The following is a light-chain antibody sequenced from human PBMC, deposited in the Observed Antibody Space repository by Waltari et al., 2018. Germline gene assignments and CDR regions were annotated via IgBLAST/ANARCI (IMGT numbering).Light chain of an antibody. CDR2: DVS. CDR1: QIISRA. V-gene: IGKV3-20*01. J-gene: IGKJ1*01. CDR3: QHYVRLPVT. Sequence: IMLTQSPGTLSLSPGERATLSCRASQIISRALAWYQQKPGQAPRLLIYDVSTRARGIPDRFSGSGSGTDFSLTISRLESEDFAVYYCQHYVRLPVTFGQGTKLEFK.